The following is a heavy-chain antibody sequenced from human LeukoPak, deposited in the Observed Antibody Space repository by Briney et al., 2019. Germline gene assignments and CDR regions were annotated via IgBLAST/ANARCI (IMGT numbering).Heavy chain of an antibody. CDR1: GYTFTSYD. J-gene: IGHJ5*02. Sequence: ASVKVSCKASGYTFTSYDINWVRQATGQGLEWMGWMNPNSGNTGYAQKFQGRVTITRNTSISTAYMELSSLRSEDTAVYYCARVLGYCSSTSCYGGWFDPWGQGTLVPVSS. CDR2: MNPNSGNT. V-gene: IGHV1-8*03. D-gene: IGHD2-2*01. CDR3: ARVLGYCSSTSCYGGWFDP.